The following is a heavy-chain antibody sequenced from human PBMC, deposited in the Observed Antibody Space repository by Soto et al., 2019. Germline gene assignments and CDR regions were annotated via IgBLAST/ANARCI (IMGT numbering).Heavy chain of an antibody. V-gene: IGHV1-24*01. D-gene: IGHD2-2*01. J-gene: IGHJ6*03. Sequence: GASETVSCKVSGYTLTELSMQWVRQAPGKGLEWLGGFDPEDGETNYAQKFHGRATMTADTSTGTAYMELRSLRSDDTAVYYCARMYCSSTSCYGYYMDVWGKGPTVTVSS. CDR2: FDPEDGET. CDR1: GYTLTELS. CDR3: ARMYCSSTSCYGYYMDV.